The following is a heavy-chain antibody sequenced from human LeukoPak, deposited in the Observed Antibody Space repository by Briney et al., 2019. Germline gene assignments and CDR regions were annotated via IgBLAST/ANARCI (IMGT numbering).Heavy chain of an antibody. J-gene: IGHJ3*02. CDR2: IYSSGST. CDR3: ARSDGYGLVGI. V-gene: IGHV4-38-2*02. D-gene: IGHD3-10*01. Sequence: SETLSLTCTVSGSSISSGYYWSWIRQPPGKTLEWIGSIYSSGSTYYNPSLKSRVIIIIDTPKNHFSLTLSSVTAADTALYYCARSDGYGLVGIWGQGTMVTVSS. CDR1: GSSISSGYY.